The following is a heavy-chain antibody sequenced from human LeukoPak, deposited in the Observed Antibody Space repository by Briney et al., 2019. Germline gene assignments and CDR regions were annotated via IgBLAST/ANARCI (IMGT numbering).Heavy chain of an antibody. V-gene: IGHV3-15*01. CDR2: IKSKTDGGTR. J-gene: IGHJ4*02. CDR3: STADYYDSNGYYTHERGRGYFDC. Sequence: GGSLRLSCAASGFTFSNAWMSWVRQAPGRGLEWVGRIKSKTDGGTRDYAAPAKVRFIISRDDSRNTLYLQMNSLKTEDTAVYYCSTADYYDSNGYYTHERGRGYFDCWGQGTLVTVSS. CDR1: GFTFSNAW. D-gene: IGHD3-22*01.